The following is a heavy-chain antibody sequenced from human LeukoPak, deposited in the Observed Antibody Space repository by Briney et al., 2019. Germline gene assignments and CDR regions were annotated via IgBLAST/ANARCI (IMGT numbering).Heavy chain of an antibody. J-gene: IGHJ4*02. D-gene: IGHD5/OR15-5a*01. CDR3: ARHSPRLPFDY. Sequence: SETLSLTCTVSGGSISSYYWSWIRQPPGKGLEWIGYIYYSGSTNYNPSLKSRVTISVDTSKNQFSLKLSPVTAADTAVYYCARHSPRLPFDYWGQGTLVTVSS. V-gene: IGHV4-59*08. CDR1: GGSISSYY. CDR2: IYYSGST.